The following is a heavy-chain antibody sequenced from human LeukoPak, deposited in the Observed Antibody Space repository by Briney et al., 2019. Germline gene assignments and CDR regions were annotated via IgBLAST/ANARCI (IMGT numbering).Heavy chain of an antibody. CDR1: GGTFSSYA. CDR3: ARDLSYSSSVWFDP. V-gene: IGHV1-2*02. D-gene: IGHD6-13*01. J-gene: IGHJ5*02. Sequence: ASVKVSCKASGGTFSSYAISWVRQAPGQGLEWMGWINPNSGGTNYAQKFQGRVTMTRDTSISTAYMELSRLRSDDTAVYYCARDLSYSSSVWFDPWGQGTLVTVSS. CDR2: INPNSGGT.